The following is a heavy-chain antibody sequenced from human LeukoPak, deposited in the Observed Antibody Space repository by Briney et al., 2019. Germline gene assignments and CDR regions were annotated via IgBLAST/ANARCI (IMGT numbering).Heavy chain of an antibody. J-gene: IGHJ3*02. Sequence: PGGSLRLSCAASGFTVSSNYMSWVRQAPGKGLEWVSVIYSGGSTYYADSVKGRFTISRDNSKNTLYLQMNSLRAEDTAVYYCARDSGVSSAEAFDIWGQGTMVTVSS. D-gene: IGHD3-22*01. V-gene: IGHV3-66*01. CDR3: ARDSGVSSAEAFDI. CDR1: GFTVSSNY. CDR2: IYSGGST.